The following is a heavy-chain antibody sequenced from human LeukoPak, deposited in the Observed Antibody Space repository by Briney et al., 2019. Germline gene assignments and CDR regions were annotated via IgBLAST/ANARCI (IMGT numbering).Heavy chain of an antibody. D-gene: IGHD3-22*01. V-gene: IGHV4-39*02. CDR2: IYHSGST. J-gene: IGHJ4*02. CDR1: GHSISSSSYY. Sequence: SETLSLTCTVSGHSISSSSYYWGWIRQPPGKRLERIASIYHSGSTYYNPSLKSRVTISVDTSKKHFSLMLSPGSDADAAFYYWRGDVSHKDDNQRGFEHWGQGTLVTVSS. CDR3: RGDVSHKDDNQRGFEH.